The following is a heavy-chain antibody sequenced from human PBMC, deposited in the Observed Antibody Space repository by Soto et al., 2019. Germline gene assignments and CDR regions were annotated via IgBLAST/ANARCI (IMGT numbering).Heavy chain of an antibody. V-gene: IGHV4-34*01. CDR1: GGSFSNYY. J-gene: IGHJ6*02. CDR2: INDSGIT. D-gene: IGHD3-3*01. Sequence: QLQLQESGPGLVKPSETLSLTCVVNGGSFSNYYWTWIRQPPGKGLEWIGEINDSGITDSNPSLESRVTISVDMSKNQFSLRVNSVTAADTAVYHCARGRSSVPDRRGIGYYGLDVWGQGTTVTVSS. CDR3: ARGRSSVPDRRGIGYYGLDV.